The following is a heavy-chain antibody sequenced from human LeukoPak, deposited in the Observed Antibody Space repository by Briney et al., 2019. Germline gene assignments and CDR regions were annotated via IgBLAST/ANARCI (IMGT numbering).Heavy chain of an antibody. CDR1: GYSFTTYW. D-gene: IGHD2-21*01. CDR3: ARVLIRGDEIDY. V-gene: IGHV5-51*01. Sequence: GESLKISCKSSGYSFTTYWIAWVRQLPGKGLEWMGIIYPGDSDTRYSPSFQGQVTISADKSISTAYLQWTSLKASDSAMYYCARVLIRGDEIDYWGQGTLVTVSS. J-gene: IGHJ4*02. CDR2: IYPGDSDT.